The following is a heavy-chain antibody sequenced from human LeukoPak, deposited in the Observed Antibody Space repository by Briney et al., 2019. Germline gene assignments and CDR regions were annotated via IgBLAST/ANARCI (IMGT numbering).Heavy chain of an antibody. J-gene: IGHJ6*03. CDR3: ARDASIAVAGQDYHYYYMDV. D-gene: IGHD6-19*01. Sequence: ASVKVSCKASGYTFTSYYMHWVRQAPGQGLEWMGIINPSGGSTSYAQKVQGRVTMTRDMSTSTVYMELSSLRSEDTAVYYCARDASIAVAGQDYHYYYMDVWGKGTTVTVSS. CDR1: GYTFTSYY. CDR2: INPSGGST. V-gene: IGHV1-46*01.